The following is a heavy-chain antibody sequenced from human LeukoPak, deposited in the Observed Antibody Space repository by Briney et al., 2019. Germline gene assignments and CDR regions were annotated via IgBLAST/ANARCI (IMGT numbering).Heavy chain of an antibody. CDR2: IKEDESEK. J-gene: IGHJ3*02. Sequence: GGSLRLSCAASGFIFSSYWMTWVRQAPGGGLEWVANIKEDESEKNYVDSVKGRFTISRDNAKNSLYLQMNSLRTEDTAVYYCARDSSPYGTNWCDAFDIWGQGTMVTVSA. CDR1: GFIFSSYW. CDR3: ARDSSPYGTNWCDAFDI. D-gene: IGHD6-13*01. V-gene: IGHV3-7*01.